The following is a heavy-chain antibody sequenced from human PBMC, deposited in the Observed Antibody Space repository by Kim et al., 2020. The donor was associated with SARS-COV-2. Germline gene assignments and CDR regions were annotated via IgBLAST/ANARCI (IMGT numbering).Heavy chain of an antibody. CDR3: ARLIAGEYSNFDY. J-gene: IGHJ4*02. Sequence: SSHDFQGQVTSSTDKSITTAYLQWSSLKASDTAMYYCARLIAGEYSNFDYWGQGTLVTVSS. V-gene: IGHV5-51*01. D-gene: IGHD4-4*01.